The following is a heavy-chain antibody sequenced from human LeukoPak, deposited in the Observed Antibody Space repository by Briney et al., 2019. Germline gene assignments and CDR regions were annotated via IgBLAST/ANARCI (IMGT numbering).Heavy chain of an antibody. V-gene: IGHV4-59*01. CDR2: IYYSGST. CDR3: ARFPFRRSRCSGGSCHDPDRRNYYYYYMDV. CDR1: GFTFSSYW. Sequence: NPGGSLRLSCAASGFTFSSYWMSWIRQPPGKGLEWIGYIYYSGSTNYNPSLKSRVTISVDTSKNQFSLKLSSVTAADTAVYYCARFPFRRSRCSGGSCHDPDRRNYYYYYMDVWGKGTTVTVSS. D-gene: IGHD2-15*01. J-gene: IGHJ6*03.